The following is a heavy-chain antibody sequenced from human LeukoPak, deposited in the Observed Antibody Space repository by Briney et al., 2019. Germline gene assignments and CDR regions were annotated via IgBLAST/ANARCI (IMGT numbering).Heavy chain of an antibody. CDR2: INHSGST. CDR1: GGSISRYY. D-gene: IGHD2-2*01. Sequence: SETLSLTCTVSGGSISRYYWSWIRQPPGKGLEWIGEINHSGSTNYNPSFKSRVTISVDTSKNQFSLQLNSVTPEDTAVYYCARERTYLFDYWGQGTLVTVSS. J-gene: IGHJ4*02. CDR3: ARERTYLFDY. V-gene: IGHV4-34*01.